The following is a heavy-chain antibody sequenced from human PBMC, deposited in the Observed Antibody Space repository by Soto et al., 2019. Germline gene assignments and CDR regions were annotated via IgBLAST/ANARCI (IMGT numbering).Heavy chain of an antibody. CDR1: GFTFSDYY. Sequence: GGSLRLSCAASGFTFSDYYMSWIRQAPGKGLEWVSYISSSGSTIYCADSVKGRFTISRDNAKNSLYLQMNSLRAEDTAVYYCASAQNDWIVVPAAHFAYWGQGTLDTVSS. V-gene: IGHV3-11*01. D-gene: IGHD2-2*01. CDR2: ISSSGSTI. CDR3: ASAQNDWIVVPAAHFAY. J-gene: IGHJ4*02.